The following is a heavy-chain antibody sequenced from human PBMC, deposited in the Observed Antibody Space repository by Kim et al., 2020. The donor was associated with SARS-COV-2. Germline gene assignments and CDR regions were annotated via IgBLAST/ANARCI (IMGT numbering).Heavy chain of an antibody. CDR2: ISSSSSYT. V-gene: IGHV3-11*06. Sequence: GGSLRLSCAASGFTFSDYYMSWIRQAPGKGLEWVSYISSSSSYTNYADSVKGRFTISRDNAKNSLYLQMNSLRAEDTAVYYCARDEPGQQLGRDYYYYGMDVWGQGTTVTVSS. J-gene: IGHJ6*02. D-gene: IGHD6-13*01. CDR1: GFTFSDYY. CDR3: ARDEPGQQLGRDYYYYGMDV.